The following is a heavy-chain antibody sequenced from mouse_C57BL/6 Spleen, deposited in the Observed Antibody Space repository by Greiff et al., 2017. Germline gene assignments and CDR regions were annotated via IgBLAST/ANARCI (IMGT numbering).Heavy chain of an antibody. CDR2: FYPGSGSI. Sequence: VQLVESGAELVKPGASVKLSCKASGYTFTEYTIHWVKQRSGQGLEWIGWFYPGSGSIKYNEKFKDKATLTADKSSSTVYMELSRLTSEDSAVYFCARHEEGRDYGYYFDYWGQGTTLTVSS. CDR3: ARHEEGRDYGYYFDY. D-gene: IGHD1-2*01. CDR1: GYTFTEYT. V-gene: IGHV1-62-2*01. J-gene: IGHJ2*01.